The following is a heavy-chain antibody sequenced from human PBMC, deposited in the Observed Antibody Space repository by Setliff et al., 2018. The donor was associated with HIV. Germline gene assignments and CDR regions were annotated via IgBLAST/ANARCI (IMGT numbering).Heavy chain of an antibody. CDR3: ALPYCGGGNCWSSASLPPAGWFDP. CDR2: IIPMYGVA. D-gene: IGHD2-15*01. J-gene: IGHJ5*02. CDR1: GGTFSSYV. Sequence: SVKVSCKASGGTFSSYVISWVRQAPGQGPGWMGGIIPMYGVANYAQKFQGRVTITTDESTSTAYMELSSLRSEDTAVYYCALPYCGGGNCWSSASLPPAGWFDPWGQGTLVT. V-gene: IGHV1-69*05.